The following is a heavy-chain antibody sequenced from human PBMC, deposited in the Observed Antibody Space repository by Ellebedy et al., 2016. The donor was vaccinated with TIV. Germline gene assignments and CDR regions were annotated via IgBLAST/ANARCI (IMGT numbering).Heavy chain of an antibody. CDR2: IYYSGST. Sequence: MPSETLSLTCTVSGGSISSYYWSWIRQPPGKGLEWIGYIYYSGSTNYNPSLKSRVTISVDTSKNQFSLKLSSVTAADTAVYYCARADSGSYYVWGYFDYWGQGTLVTVSS. CDR1: GGSISSYY. J-gene: IGHJ4*02. D-gene: IGHD1-26*01. CDR3: ARADSGSYYVWGYFDY. V-gene: IGHV4-59*01.